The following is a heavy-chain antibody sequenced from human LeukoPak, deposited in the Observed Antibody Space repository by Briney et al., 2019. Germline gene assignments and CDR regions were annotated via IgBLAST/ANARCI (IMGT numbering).Heavy chain of an antibody. CDR1: GGSISSSSYY. CDR2: IYYSGST. J-gene: IGHJ3*02. V-gene: IGHV4-39*07. D-gene: IGHD3-22*01. Sequence: PSETLSLTCTVSGGSISSSSYYWGWIRQPPGKGLEWIGSIYYSGSTYYNPSLKSRVTISVDTSKNQFSLKLSSVTAADTAVYYCAREPCITMIVVAVRRDAFDIWGQGTMVTVSS. CDR3: AREPCITMIVVAVRRDAFDI.